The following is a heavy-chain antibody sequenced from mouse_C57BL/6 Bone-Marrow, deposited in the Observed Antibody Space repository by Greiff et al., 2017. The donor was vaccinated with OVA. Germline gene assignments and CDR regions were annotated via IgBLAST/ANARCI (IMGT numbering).Heavy chain of an antibody. V-gene: IGHV1-58*01. CDR3: ARGDYYSPAWFAY. D-gene: IGHD2-12*01. CDR2: IYIGNGYT. CDR1: GYTFTSYG. Sequence: EVQLQESGAELVRPGSSVKMSCKTSGYTFTSYGINWVKQRPGQGLEWIGYIYIGNGYTEYNEKFKGKATLTSDTSSSTAYMQLSSLTSEDSAIYCWARGDYYSPAWFAYWGKGTLVTVSA. J-gene: IGHJ3*01.